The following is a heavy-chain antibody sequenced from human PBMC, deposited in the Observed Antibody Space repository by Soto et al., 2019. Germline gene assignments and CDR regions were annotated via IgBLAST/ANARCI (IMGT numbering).Heavy chain of an antibody. D-gene: IGHD6-13*01. J-gene: IGHJ6*02. Sequence: PGESLKISCQGSGYSFTSYGIGWVRQMPGKGLECMGIIYPGDSDTRYSPSFQGQVTISADKSISTAYLQWSSLKASDTAMYYCARTAAAGKYYYGMDVWGQGTTVTVSS. CDR3: ARTAAAGKYYYGMDV. V-gene: IGHV5-51*01. CDR2: IYPGDSDT. CDR1: GYSFTSYG.